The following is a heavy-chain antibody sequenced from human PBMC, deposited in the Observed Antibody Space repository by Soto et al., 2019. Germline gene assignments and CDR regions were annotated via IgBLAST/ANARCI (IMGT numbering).Heavy chain of an antibody. J-gene: IGHJ5*02. CDR3: ARSGKGVVRGPIGSPAGGFDP. D-gene: IGHD3-10*01. CDR1: GGSLTSFY. CDR2: IYGSGRT. V-gene: IGHV4-4*07. Sequence: QVQLQESGPSLVRPSETLSLTCTVSGGSLTSFYWSWIRQPAGKGLEWVGHIYGSGRTAYNPSLRGRVTMSLDVSLNQFSLNLSSVTAADTAVYFCARSGKGVVRGPIGSPAGGFDPWGRGTLITVSS.